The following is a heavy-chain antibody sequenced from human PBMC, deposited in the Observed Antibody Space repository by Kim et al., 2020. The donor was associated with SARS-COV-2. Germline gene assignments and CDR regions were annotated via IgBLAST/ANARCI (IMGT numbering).Heavy chain of an antibody. Sequence: GGSLRLSCAASGFTFSSCAMTWVRQAPGKGLEWVSSISHDAASTHYAGSVKGRFFISRDDSKNTLYLRLNSLRAEDTALYYCAKDLWDDSGMDVWGQGTT. CDR1: GFTFSSCA. CDR2: ISHDAAST. CDR3: AKDLWDDSGMDV. D-gene: IGHD3-22*01. J-gene: IGHJ6*02. V-gene: IGHV3-23*01.